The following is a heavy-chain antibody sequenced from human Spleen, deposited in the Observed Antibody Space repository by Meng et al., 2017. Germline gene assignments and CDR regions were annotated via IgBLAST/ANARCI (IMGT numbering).Heavy chain of an antibody. CDR3: ARQRLTTEY. D-gene: IGHD1-1*01. CDR2: ISSSGSTI. V-gene: IGHV3-11*04. J-gene: IGHJ4*02. Sequence: GESLKISCAASGFYFNNAWMSWVRQAPGKGLEWVSYISSSGSTIYYADSVKGRFTISRDNAKNSPYLQMNGLRAEDTAVYYCARQRLTTEYWGQGTLVTVSS. CDR1: GFYFNNAW.